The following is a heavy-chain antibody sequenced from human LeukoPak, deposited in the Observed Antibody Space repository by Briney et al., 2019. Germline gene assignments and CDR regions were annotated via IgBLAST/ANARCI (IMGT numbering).Heavy chain of an antibody. CDR1: GDSVSTNSAT. J-gene: IGHJ5*01. D-gene: IGHD1-26*01. CDR3: ARLVGASWFDS. V-gene: IGHV6-1*01. CDR2: TYYRSKWSN. Sequence: SQTLSLTCAISGDSVSTNSATWTWLRQSPSRGLEWLGRTYYRSKWSNDYAVSMKSRITINPDTSKNQFSLQLNSVTPEDTAVNYCARLVGASWFDSWGQGTLVTVSS.